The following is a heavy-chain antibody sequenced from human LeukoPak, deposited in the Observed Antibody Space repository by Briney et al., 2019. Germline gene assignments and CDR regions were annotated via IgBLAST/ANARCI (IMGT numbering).Heavy chain of an antibody. CDR1: GGTFSSYA. CDR2: IIPIFGTA. CDR3: ARPLRPMITFGEYDY. Sequence: SVKVSCKASGGTFSSYAISWVRQAPGQGLEWMGGIIPIFGTANYAQKFQGRVTITADESTSTAYMELSSLRSEDTAVYYCARPLRPMITFGEYDYWGQGTLVTVSS. J-gene: IGHJ4*02. D-gene: IGHD3-16*01. V-gene: IGHV1-69*13.